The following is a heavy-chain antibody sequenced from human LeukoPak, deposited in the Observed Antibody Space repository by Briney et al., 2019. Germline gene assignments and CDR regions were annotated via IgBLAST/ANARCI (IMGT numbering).Heavy chain of an antibody. Sequence: SETLSLTCTVSGGSISITSYYWGWIRQPPGKGLEWIGSIYHSGSTYYNPSLKSRVTISVDTSKNQFSLKLSSVTAADTAVYYCARAVSARSGYYYVRNWGQGTLVTVSS. V-gene: IGHV4-39*07. J-gene: IGHJ4*02. CDR3: ARAVSARSGYYYVRN. D-gene: IGHD3-22*01. CDR1: GGSISITSYY. CDR2: IYHSGST.